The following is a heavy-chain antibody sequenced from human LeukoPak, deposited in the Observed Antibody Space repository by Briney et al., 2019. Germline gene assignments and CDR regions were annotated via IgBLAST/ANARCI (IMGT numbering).Heavy chain of an antibody. CDR2: INPNSGDT. J-gene: IGHJ4*02. CDR3: ARDPSMVRGENTPYFDY. Sequence: GASVKVSCKASGYSFPAKYMHWVRQAPGQGLQWMGWINPNSGDTTFAQKFQDRGTMTRDTSISTAYMDLSSLRSEDTAVYYCARDPSMVRGENTPYFDYWGQGTLVTVSS. D-gene: IGHD3-10*01. CDR1: GYSFPAKY. V-gene: IGHV1-2*02.